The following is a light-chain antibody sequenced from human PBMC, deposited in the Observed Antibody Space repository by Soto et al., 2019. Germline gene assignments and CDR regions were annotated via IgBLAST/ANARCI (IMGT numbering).Light chain of an antibody. J-gene: IGKJ1*01. V-gene: IGKV2-24*01. Sequence: DIVLTQIPLSSVVTLGQAASISCRSSQSLVHSGGNTYLSWLHQRPGQPPRLIMYKISTRFSGVPDRFTGSGAGTDFTLKISRVEAEDVGIYYCMQATQFPRTFGQGTKVEIK. CDR3: MQATQFPRT. CDR2: KIS. CDR1: QSLVHSGGNTY.